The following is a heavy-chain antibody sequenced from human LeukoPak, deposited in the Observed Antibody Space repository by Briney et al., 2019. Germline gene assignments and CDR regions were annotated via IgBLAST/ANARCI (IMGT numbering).Heavy chain of an antibody. D-gene: IGHD3-9*01. J-gene: IGHJ4*02. V-gene: IGHV3-30*19. CDR2: ISYDGSNK. CDR1: GFTFSSYG. CDR3: ARDKNYDILTGYYYFDY. Sequence: PGGSLRLSCAASGFTFSSYGMHWVRQAPGKGLEWVAVISYDGSNKYYADSVKGRFTISRDNSKNTLYLQMNSLRAEDTAVYYCARDKNYDILTGYYYFDYWGQGTLVTVSS.